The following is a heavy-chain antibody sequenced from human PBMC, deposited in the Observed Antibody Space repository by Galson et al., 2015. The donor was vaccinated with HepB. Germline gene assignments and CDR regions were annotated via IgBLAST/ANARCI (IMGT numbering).Heavy chain of an antibody. Sequence: SVKVSCKVSGYTLTELSMHWVRQAPGKGLEWMGGFDPEDGETIYAQKFQGRVTITRDTSASTAYMDLSSLRSEDTAVYYCARSYRPNYYYYIDVWGKGTTVTVSS. D-gene: IGHD3-16*02. CDR3: ARSYRPNYYYYIDV. J-gene: IGHJ6*03. CDR2: FDPEDGET. V-gene: IGHV1-24*01. CDR1: GYTLTELS.